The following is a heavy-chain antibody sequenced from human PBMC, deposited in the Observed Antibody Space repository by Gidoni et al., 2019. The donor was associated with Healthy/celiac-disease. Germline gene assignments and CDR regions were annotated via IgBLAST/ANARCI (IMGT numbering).Heavy chain of an antibody. J-gene: IGHJ4*02. D-gene: IGHD2-2*02. Sequence: QVQLVQSGAEVKQPGSSVKVSCKASGGTFSSYAISWVRQAPGQGLEWMGGIIPIFGTANYAQKFQGRVTITADESTSTAYMELSSLRSEDKAVDYCARGAWGTQQLYPAWGQGTLVTVSS. CDR3: ARGAWGTQQLYPA. V-gene: IGHV1-69*01. CDR1: GGTFSSYA. CDR2: IIPIFGTA.